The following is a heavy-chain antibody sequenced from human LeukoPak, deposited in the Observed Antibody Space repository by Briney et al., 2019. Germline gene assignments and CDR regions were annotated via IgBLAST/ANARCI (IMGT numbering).Heavy chain of an antibody. CDR3: AGNVVVIPYYFDY. CDR2: IYYTGST. Sequence: SETLSLTCTVSGGSISTYYWSWIRQPPGKGLEWIGYIYYTGSTNYNPSLKSRVTISVDTSKNQFSLNLNSLTAADTAVYYCAGNVVVIPYYFDYWGQGTLVTVSS. CDR1: GGSISTYY. J-gene: IGHJ4*02. D-gene: IGHD3-22*01. V-gene: IGHV4-59*01.